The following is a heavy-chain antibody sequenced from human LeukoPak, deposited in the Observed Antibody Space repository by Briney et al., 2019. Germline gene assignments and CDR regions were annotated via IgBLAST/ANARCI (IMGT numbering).Heavy chain of an antibody. CDR1: GGTFSSYA. V-gene: IGHV1-69*13. CDR3: ARSGISYSSSWYRYYYGMDV. J-gene: IGHJ6*04. CDR2: IIPIFGTA. D-gene: IGHD6-13*01. Sequence: SVKVSCKASGGTFSSYAISWVRQAPGQGLEWMGGIIPIFGTANYAQKFQGRVTITADESTSTAYMELSSLRSEDTAVYYCARSGISYSSSWYRYYYGMDVWGKGTTATVSS.